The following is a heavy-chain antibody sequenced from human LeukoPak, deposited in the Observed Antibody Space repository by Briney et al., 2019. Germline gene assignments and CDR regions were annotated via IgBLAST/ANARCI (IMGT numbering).Heavy chain of an antibody. CDR2: INPNCGVT. V-gene: IGHV1-2*04. CDR3: ARVSLIYGSGSYYQSPLAY. Sequence: ASVKVSCKASGYTFTDYYIHWVRQAPGQGLEWLGWINPNCGVTNYAQKFQGWVTMTRDTSISTAYMELSRLRSDDTAVYYCARVSLIYGSGSYYQSPLAYWGQGTLVTVSS. J-gene: IGHJ4*02. D-gene: IGHD3-10*01. CDR1: GYTFTDYY.